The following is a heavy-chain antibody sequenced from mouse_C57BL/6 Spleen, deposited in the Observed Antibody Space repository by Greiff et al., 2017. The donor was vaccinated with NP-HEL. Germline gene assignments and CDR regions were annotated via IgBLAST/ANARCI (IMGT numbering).Heavy chain of an antibody. V-gene: IGHV1-59*01. CDR2: IDPSDSYT. J-gene: IGHJ2*01. Sequence: VKLQQPGAELVRPGTSVKLSCKASGYTFTSYWMHWVKQRPGQGLEWIGVIDPSDSYTNYNQKFKGKATLTVDTSSSTAYMQLSSLTSEDSAVYYCARYDGGFDYWGQGTTLTVSS. CDR1: GYTFTSYW. CDR3: ARYDGGFDY. D-gene: IGHD2-3*01.